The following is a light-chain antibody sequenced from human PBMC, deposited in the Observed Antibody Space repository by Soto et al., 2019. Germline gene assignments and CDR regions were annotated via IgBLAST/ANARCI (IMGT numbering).Light chain of an antibody. J-gene: IGKJ1*01. V-gene: IGKV1-5*03. CDR3: QHYNSYSGA. Sequence: DIQMTQSPSTLSGSVGDRGTITCRASQTISSWLAWYQQKPGKAPKLLIYKASTLKSGVPSRFSGSGSGTEFTLTISSLQPDDFATYYCQHYNSYSGAFGQGTKVDIK. CDR1: QTISSW. CDR2: KAS.